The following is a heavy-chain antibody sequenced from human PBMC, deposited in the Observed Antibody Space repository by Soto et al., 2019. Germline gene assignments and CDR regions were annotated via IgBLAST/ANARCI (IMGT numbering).Heavy chain of an antibody. Sequence: GGSLRLSCSASGFTFSSYAMHWVRQAPGKGLEYVSAISSNGGSTYYADSVKGRFTISRDNSKNTLYLQMSSLRAEDTAVYYCVRVPGYSSSWLRGYFDYWGQGTLVTVSS. CDR2: ISSNGGST. J-gene: IGHJ4*02. D-gene: IGHD6-13*01. V-gene: IGHV3-64D*08. CDR3: VRVPGYSSSWLRGYFDY. CDR1: GFTFSSYA.